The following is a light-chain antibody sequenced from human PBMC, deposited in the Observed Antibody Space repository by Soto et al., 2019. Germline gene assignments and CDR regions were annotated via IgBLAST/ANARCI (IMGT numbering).Light chain of an antibody. CDR2: DAS. Sequence: DIQMTQSPSTLSASVGDRVTITCRASQSISSWLAWYQQKPGKPPKLLSYDASSLESGVPSRFSGSGSGTDFTLTISSLQPEDFATYYCQQYNSYPRTFGQGTR. J-gene: IGKJ5*01. V-gene: IGKV1-5*01. CDR1: QSISSW. CDR3: QQYNSYPRT.